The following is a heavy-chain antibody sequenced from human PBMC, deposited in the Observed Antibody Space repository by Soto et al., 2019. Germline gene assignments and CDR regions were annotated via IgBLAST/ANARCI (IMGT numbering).Heavy chain of an antibody. D-gene: IGHD1-26*01. CDR3: ASLHNRRGGASSRIVDY. CDR1: GYTFTSYY. J-gene: IGHJ4*02. Sequence: ASVKVSCKASGYTFTSYYMHWVRQAPGQGLEWMGIINPSGGSTSYAQKFQGRVTMTRDTSTSTVYMELSSLRSEDTAVYYCASLHNRRGGASSRIVDYWGQGTLVTVSS. CDR2: INPSGGST. V-gene: IGHV1-46*01.